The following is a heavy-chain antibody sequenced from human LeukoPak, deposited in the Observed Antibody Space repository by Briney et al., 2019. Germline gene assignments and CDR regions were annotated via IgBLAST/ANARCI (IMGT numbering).Heavy chain of an antibody. CDR2: ISAHNGNT. CDR3: AKGDLEWNYFNY. J-gene: IGHJ4*02. CDR1: GYTFTSYG. D-gene: IGHD2-8*01. V-gene: IGHV1-18*01. Sequence: ASVKVSCKASGYTFTSYGISWVRQAPGQRLEWMVWISAHNGNTNYAQKIQCLVTMTTDTSTTTANQVLRSLRSDDAADSYGAKGDLEWNYFNYWGEGTLVTVSS.